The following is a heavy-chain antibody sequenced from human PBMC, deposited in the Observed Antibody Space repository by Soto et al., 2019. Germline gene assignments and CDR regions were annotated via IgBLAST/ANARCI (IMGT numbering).Heavy chain of an antibody. J-gene: IGHJ4*02. D-gene: IGHD6-19*01. CDR1: GFTFSNYY. CDR3: ARVSASGWHVNGRDYFDS. CDR2: ISSREVTV. V-gene: IGHV3-11*01. Sequence: GGSLRLSCAASGFTFSNYYMTWIRQAPGKGLECLSYISSREVTVYYADSVKGRFTISRDNTKNSLYLQMTTLRDEDTAVYYCARVSASGWHVNGRDYFDSWGQGTLGTVSA.